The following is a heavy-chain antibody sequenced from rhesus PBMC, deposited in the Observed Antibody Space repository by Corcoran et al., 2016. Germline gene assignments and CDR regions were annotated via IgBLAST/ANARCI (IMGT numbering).Heavy chain of an antibody. D-gene: IGHD6-25*01. CDR3: ARDESLSGSSHY. CDR2: YSGRSGST. Sequence: QVQLQESGPGLVKPSETLSLTCAVSGGSVSSSNWWSWIRQPPGKGLEWIGYYSGRSGSTYYNPSLKSRVTISTDTSKNQVSLKLSSVTAADTAVYYCARDESLSGSSHYWGQGVLVTVSS. CDR1: GGSVSSSNW. V-gene: IGHV4-65*01. J-gene: IGHJ4*01.